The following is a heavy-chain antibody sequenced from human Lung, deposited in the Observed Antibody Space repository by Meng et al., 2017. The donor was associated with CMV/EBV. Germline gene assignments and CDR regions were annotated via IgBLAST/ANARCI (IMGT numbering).Heavy chain of an antibody. V-gene: IGHV3-21*01. J-gene: IGHJ3*01. Sequence: GESLKISCAASGFTLSRYSMNWVRQAPGKGLEWVSSISTSSSYIYYRDSVKGRFTISRDNAMNSLSLQMKSLRAEDTAVYYCARVLETGAAFDVWGQGKMV. CDR2: ISTSSSYI. CDR3: ARVLETGAAFDV. CDR1: GFTLSRYS. D-gene: IGHD3-3*01.